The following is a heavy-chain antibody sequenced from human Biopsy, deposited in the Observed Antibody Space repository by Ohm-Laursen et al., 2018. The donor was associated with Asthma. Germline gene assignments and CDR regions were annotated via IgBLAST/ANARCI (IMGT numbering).Heavy chain of an antibody. CDR2: SSVYNGNT. Sequence: ASVKVSCKTSGYTFNGAGITWVRQAPGQGLEWMGWSSVYNGNTRVAQKLQDRVTTITDTSTSTAYMELRSLRSDDTAVYFCARAVDYSHYYGIDVWGQGTTVTVS. V-gene: IGHV1-18*01. CDR3: ARAVDYSHYYGIDV. D-gene: IGHD3-10*01. CDR1: GYTFNGAG. J-gene: IGHJ6*02.